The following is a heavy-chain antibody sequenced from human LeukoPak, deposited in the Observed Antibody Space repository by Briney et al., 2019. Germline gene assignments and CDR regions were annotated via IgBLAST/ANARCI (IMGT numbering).Heavy chain of an antibody. CDR1: GFTFSFYS. D-gene: IGHD3-16*01. Sequence: GGSLRLSYAASGFTFSFYSMNWVRQAPGQGLEWVSIISRDSRTIFYADSVKGRFTVSRDNAKNSLYLQMDSLRAEDTAVYYCATSPPGGPIDNWGQGTLVTVSS. CDR3: ATSPPGGPIDN. V-gene: IGHV3-21*01. CDR2: ISRDSRTI. J-gene: IGHJ4*02.